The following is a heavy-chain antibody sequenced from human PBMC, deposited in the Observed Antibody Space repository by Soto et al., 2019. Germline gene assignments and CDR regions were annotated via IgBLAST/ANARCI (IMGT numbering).Heavy chain of an antibody. CDR2: MYWNTER. V-gene: IGHV2-5*01. Sequence: QITLKESGPTLVKPTQTLTLTCTFSGFSLTTGGLGVAWLRQPPGMALEWLADMYWNTERNYSTSLSDRATITSDTSKNQVVLTVTNVNPVDTGTYYCSHRRVHSGMLFDPWGQGILVTVSS. CDR3: SHRRVHSGMLFDP. J-gene: IGHJ5*02. CDR1: GFSLTTGGLG. D-gene: IGHD3-10*01.